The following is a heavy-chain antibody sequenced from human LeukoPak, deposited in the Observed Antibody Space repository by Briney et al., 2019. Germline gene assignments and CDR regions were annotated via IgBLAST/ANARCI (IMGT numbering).Heavy chain of an antibody. CDR3: ARKTVVVPAAFLGWFGP. V-gene: IGHV1-69*13. Sequence: GASVKVSCKASGGTFSNYAISWVRQAPGQGLEWMGGIIPLFGTTNYAQKFQGRVTITADESTSTAYMELSSLRSDDTAVYYCARKTVVVPAAFLGWFGPWGQGTLVTVSS. J-gene: IGHJ5*02. CDR1: GGTFSNYA. D-gene: IGHD2-2*01. CDR2: IIPLFGTT.